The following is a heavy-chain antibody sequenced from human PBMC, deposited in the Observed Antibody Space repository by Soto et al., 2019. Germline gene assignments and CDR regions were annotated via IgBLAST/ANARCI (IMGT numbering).Heavy chain of an antibody. D-gene: IGHD1-20*01. V-gene: IGHV4-30-4*01. Sequence: SETLSLTCTVSGGSISSGDDFWTWIRQPPGKGLEWIGYIYYSGSTYYNPPLKSRLTMSVDTSKNQFSLKLSSVTAADTAVYYCARDRAKWKDYYYYGMDVWGQGTTVTVSS. CDR1: GGSISSGDDF. CDR2: IYYSGST. CDR3: ARDRAKWKDYYYYGMDV. J-gene: IGHJ6*02.